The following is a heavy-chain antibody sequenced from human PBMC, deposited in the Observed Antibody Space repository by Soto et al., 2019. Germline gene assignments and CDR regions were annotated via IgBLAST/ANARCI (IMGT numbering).Heavy chain of an antibody. CDR3: ASPADYYDSSGQDAFDI. D-gene: IGHD3-22*01. CDR2: IYPGDSDT. Sequence: PGESLKISCNGSGYSFTSYWIGWVRQMPGKGLEWMGIIYPGDSDTRYSPSFQGQVTISADKSISTAYLQWSSLKASDTAMYYCASPADYYDSSGQDAFDIWGQGTMVTVSS. J-gene: IGHJ3*02. V-gene: IGHV5-51*01. CDR1: GYSFTSYW.